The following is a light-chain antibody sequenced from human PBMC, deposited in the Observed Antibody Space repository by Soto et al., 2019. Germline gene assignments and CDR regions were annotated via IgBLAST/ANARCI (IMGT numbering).Light chain of an antibody. CDR2: AAS. J-gene: IGKJ1*01. Sequence: IQLTQSPSSLSASVEDRVTITCRASQGISNFLAWYQQKPGKAPKLLIYAASTLQSGVPSRFSGSGSGTDFTLTITSLQPDDFATYYCQQYNSYWTFGQGTKVDIK. CDR1: QGISNF. V-gene: IGKV1-9*01. CDR3: QQYNSYWT.